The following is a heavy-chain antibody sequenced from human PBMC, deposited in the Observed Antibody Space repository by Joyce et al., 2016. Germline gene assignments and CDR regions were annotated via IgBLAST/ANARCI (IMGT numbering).Heavy chain of an antibody. D-gene: IGHD6-25*01. J-gene: IGHJ4*02. CDR2: ISYDGIYK. Sequence: QVQLVESGGGVVQPGRSLSLSCASSGLTLRNYGVHWVRQVPGKGLEWVEVISYDGIYKYYADSVKGRFTISRDNSKNTVFLEMNSLRTEDTAGYYCAKILTATYSSGWFLDYWGQGTLVTVSS. V-gene: IGHV3-30*18. CDR1: GLTLRNYG. CDR3: AKILTATYSSGWFLDY.